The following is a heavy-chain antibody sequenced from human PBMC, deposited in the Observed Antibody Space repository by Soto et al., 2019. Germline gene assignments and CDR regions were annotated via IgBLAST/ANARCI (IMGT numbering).Heavy chain of an antibody. V-gene: IGHV3-7*01. J-gene: IGHJ4*02. CDR1: GFTLSSNW. Sequence: EVQLVESGGGLVQPGGSLRLSCAASGFTLSSNWMSWVRQAPGKGLEWVANIKGDGSEKYYADSVKGRFSISRDNAKNSLYLEMNYVRAEDTAVYYCARWGLSSGWYYLDCWGQGTQVTVSS. CDR3: ARWGLSSGWYYLDC. CDR2: IKGDGSEK. D-gene: IGHD6-19*01.